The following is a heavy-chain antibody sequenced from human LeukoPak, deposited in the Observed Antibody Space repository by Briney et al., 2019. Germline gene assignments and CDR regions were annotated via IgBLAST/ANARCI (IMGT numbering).Heavy chain of an antibody. V-gene: IGHV4-59*01. Sequence: PSETLSLTCTVSGGSISSYYWSWIRQPPGKGLEWIGYIYYTGSTNYNPSLKSRVTISVDTSKNQFSLKLSSVTAADTAVYYCARVYYSSSYDYWYFDLWGRGTLVTVSS. D-gene: IGHD6-13*01. CDR3: ARVYYSSSYDYWYFDL. CDR2: IYYTGST. CDR1: GGSISSYY. J-gene: IGHJ2*01.